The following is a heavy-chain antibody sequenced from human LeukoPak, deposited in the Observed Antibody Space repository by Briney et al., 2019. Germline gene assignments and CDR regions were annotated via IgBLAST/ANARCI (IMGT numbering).Heavy chain of an antibody. Sequence: GGSLRLSCSASGFTFSSYAMHWVRQAPGKGLEYVSAISSNGGSTNYADSVKGRFTISRDNAKNTLYLQMNSLRAEDTAVYYCVHNTSRSSFDYWGQGTLVTVSS. CDR1: GFTFSSYA. V-gene: IGHV3-64*04. J-gene: IGHJ4*02. D-gene: IGHD6-13*01. CDR3: VHNTSRSSFDY. CDR2: ISSNGGST.